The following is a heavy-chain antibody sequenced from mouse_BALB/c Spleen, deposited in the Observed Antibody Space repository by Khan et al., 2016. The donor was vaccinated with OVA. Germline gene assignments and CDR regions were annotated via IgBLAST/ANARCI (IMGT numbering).Heavy chain of an antibody. J-gene: IGHJ3*01. D-gene: IGHD2-12*01. V-gene: IGHV3-8*02. CDR2: IIYTGYT. CDR3: ARTTYRYAFVY. CDR1: GDSITSGY. Sequence: EVQLQESGPSLVKPSQTLSLTCSVTGDSITSGYWNWIRKFPGNKLEYMGYIIYTGYTYYNPSLKSRISITRHTSKNQYYLQLSSVTYEDTATYYCARTTYRYAFVYWGQGTLVTVSA.